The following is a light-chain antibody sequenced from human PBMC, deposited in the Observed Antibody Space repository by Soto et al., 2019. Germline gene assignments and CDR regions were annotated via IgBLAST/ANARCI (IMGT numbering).Light chain of an antibody. CDR2: AAS. V-gene: IGKV1-17*01. CDR3: QQRSNWPPMYT. J-gene: IGKJ2*01. CDR1: QGIGND. Sequence: DIQVTQSPSSLSASLGDRVTITCRASQGIGNDLGWFQQKPGKAPKRLIYAASSLQSGVPSRFSGSGSGTEFTLTISSLQPEDSAVYYCQQRSNWPPMYTFGQGTKLEI.